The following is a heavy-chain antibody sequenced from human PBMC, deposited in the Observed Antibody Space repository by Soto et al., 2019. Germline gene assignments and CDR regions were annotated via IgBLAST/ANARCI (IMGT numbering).Heavy chain of an antibody. CDR1: GGSISSYY. CDR3: ARDNGYSYGYTLDH. Sequence: SETLSLTCTVSGGSISSYYWSWIRQPPGKGLEWIGYIYYSGSTNYNPSLKSRVTISVDTSKNQFSLKLSSVTAADTAVYSCARDNGYSYGYTLDHGGQGTLVTVSA. D-gene: IGHD5-18*01. V-gene: IGHV4-59*01. J-gene: IGHJ4*02. CDR2: IYYSGST.